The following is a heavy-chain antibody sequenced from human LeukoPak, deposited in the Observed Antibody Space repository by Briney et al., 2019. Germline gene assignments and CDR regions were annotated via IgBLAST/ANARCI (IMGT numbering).Heavy chain of an antibody. Sequence: ASVKVSCKAFGYTFTGYYMHWVRQAPGQGLEWMGRINPNSGGTNYAQKFQGRVTMTRDTSISTAYMELSRLRSDDTAVYYCARDMSGRTAYFQHWGQGTLVTVSS. D-gene: IGHD1-26*01. CDR2: INPNSGGT. CDR1: GYTFTGYY. J-gene: IGHJ1*01. CDR3: ARDMSGRTAYFQH. V-gene: IGHV1-2*06.